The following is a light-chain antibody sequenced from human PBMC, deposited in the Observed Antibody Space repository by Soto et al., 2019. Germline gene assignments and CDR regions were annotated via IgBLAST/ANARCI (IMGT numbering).Light chain of an antibody. Sequence: EVVLTQSPGTLSLSQGERATLSCRASQTIGSSYLAWYQQKPGQAPSLLIYGASGRATGIPDRFSGSGSGTDFTLTISRLDPEDFAVYYCQQYVSSPWTFGQGTKVEVK. CDR1: QTIGSSY. J-gene: IGKJ1*01. CDR3: QQYVSSPWT. V-gene: IGKV3-20*01. CDR2: GAS.